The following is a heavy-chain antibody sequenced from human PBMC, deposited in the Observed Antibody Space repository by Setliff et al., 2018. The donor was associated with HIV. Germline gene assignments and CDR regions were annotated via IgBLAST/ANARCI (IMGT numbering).Heavy chain of an antibody. CDR2: INSDGSST. Sequence: GGSLRLSCAASGFTFSSYWMYWVRQAPGKGLVWVSRINSDGSSTSYADSVKGRFTISRDNAKNTLYLQMNSLRAEDTAVYYCARVVGVAPYYYMDVWGKGTTVTVSS. V-gene: IGHV3-74*01. CDR1: GFTFSSYW. CDR3: ARVVGVAPYYYMDV. J-gene: IGHJ6*03. D-gene: IGHD2-15*01.